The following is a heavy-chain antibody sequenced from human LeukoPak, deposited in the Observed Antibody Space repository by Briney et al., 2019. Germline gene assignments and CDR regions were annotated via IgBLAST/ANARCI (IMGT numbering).Heavy chain of an antibody. CDR1: GYTFINFA. Sequence: GASVKVSCKASGYTFINFAMHWVRQAPGQRLEWMGWINAGNGNTKYSQKFQGRVTITRDTSASTAYMELSSLRSEDAAVYYCARDLGVVAIPTGEYNFDYWGQGSLVTVSS. D-gene: IGHD3-22*01. J-gene: IGHJ4*02. CDR2: INAGNGNT. V-gene: IGHV1-3*01. CDR3: ARDLGVVAIPTGEYNFDY.